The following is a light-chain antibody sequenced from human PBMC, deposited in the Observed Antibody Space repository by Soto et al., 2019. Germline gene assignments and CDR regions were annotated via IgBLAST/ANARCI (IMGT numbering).Light chain of an antibody. CDR3: QQYGSSYT. J-gene: IGKJ2*01. Sequence: ENVLTQSPGTLSLSPGERASLSCRASQSVNSNSLAWYQQKPGQAPRLLNYGSSSKVPSIPDRFSGSGSGTVFTPTISRLEPEDFAVYYCQQYGSSYTFGQGTKLEIK. V-gene: IGKV3-20*01. CDR1: QSVNSNS. CDR2: GSS.